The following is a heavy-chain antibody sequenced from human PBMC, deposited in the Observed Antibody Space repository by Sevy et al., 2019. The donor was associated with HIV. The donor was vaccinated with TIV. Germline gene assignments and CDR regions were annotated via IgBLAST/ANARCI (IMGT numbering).Heavy chain of an antibody. D-gene: IGHD3-3*01. Sequence: GGSLRLSCAASGFTFSNAWMSWVRQAPGKGLEWVSAISGSGGSTYYADSVKGRFTISRDNSKNTPYLQMNSLRAEDTAVYYCAKDSKFFGVVMINYWGQGTLVTVSS. CDR1: GFTFSNAW. J-gene: IGHJ4*02. CDR3: AKDSKFFGVVMINY. V-gene: IGHV3-23*01. CDR2: ISGSGGST.